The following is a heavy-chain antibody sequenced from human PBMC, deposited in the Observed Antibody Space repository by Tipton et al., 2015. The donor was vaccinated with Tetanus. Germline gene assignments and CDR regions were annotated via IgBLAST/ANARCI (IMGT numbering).Heavy chain of an antibody. J-gene: IGHJ4*02. D-gene: IGHD2-15*01. CDR1: GFTFSSSS. Sequence: SLRLSCTASGFTFSSSSMSWVRQAPGKGLEWLAVSWYDGTDKYYADSVKGRFTISRDNSKNTLYLQMSSLRAEDTALYYCAREADCSGGSCFSGDFDTWGQGTQVTVSS. CDR3: AREADCSGGSCFSGDFDT. CDR2: SWYDGTDK. V-gene: IGHV3-33*08.